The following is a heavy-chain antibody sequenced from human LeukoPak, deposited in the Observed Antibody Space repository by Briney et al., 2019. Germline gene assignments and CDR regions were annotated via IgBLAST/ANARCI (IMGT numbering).Heavy chain of an antibody. CDR2: ISSSGSTI. CDR1: GFTFSSYW. CDR3: ARVFGQWQNY. Sequence: PGGSLRLXCAASGFTFSSYWMNWVRQAPGKGLEWVSYISSSGSTIYYADSVKGRFTISRDNAKNSLYLQMNSLRAEDTAVYYCARVFGQWQNYWGQGTLVTVSS. V-gene: IGHV3-48*04. D-gene: IGHD6-19*01. J-gene: IGHJ4*02.